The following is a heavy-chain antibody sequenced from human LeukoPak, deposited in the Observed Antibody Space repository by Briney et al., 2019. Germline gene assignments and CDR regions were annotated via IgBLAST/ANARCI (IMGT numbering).Heavy chain of an antibody. J-gene: IGHJ4*02. CDR2: ISSSGSTI. Sequence: GGSLRLSCAASGFTFSSYEMNWVRQAPGKGLEWVSYISSSGSTIYYADSVKGRFTISRDNSKNTLYLQMNSLRAEDTAVYYCARVPRLSDWKSFDQWGQGTLVTVSS. CDR3: ARVPRLSDWKSFDQ. V-gene: IGHV3-48*03. CDR1: GFTFSSYE. D-gene: IGHD1-1*01.